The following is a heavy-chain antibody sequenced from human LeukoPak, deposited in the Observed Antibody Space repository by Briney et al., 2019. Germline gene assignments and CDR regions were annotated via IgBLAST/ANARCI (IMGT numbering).Heavy chain of an antibody. CDR3: ANSRDGGIAANFDY. V-gene: IGHV3-21*04. Sequence: GGSLRLSCAASGFTFSSYSMNWVRQAPGKGLEWVSSISSSSSYIYYADSVKGRFTISRDNAKNSLYLQMNSLRAEDTAVYYCANSRDGGIAANFDYWGQGTLVTVSS. CDR1: GFTFSSYS. D-gene: IGHD6-25*01. J-gene: IGHJ4*02. CDR2: ISSSSSYI.